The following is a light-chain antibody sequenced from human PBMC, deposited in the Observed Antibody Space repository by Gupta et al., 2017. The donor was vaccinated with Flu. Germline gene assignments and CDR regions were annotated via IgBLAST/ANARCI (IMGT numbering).Light chain of an antibody. Sequence: DVVTTQSPLSLPVTLGQTTFNTLRSSQSLVYSAGNPYLHWFEQRPVHSPMPLIYQVSHRESGGADRFSGSCSGTGFTLKISRVESEVVGVYYCMHGSRWPWTFGQGTKVEIK. CDR2: QVS. CDR1: QSLVYSAGNPY. CDR3: MHGSRWPWT. J-gene: IGKJ1*01. V-gene: IGKV2-30*01.